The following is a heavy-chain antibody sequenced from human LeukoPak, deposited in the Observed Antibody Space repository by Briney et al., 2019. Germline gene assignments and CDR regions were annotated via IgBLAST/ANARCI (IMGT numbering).Heavy chain of an antibody. CDR1: GFTFSSYG. Sequence: GGSLRLSCAASGFTFSSYGMHWVRQAPGKGLEWVAVIWYDGSNKYYADSVKGRFTISRDNSKNTLYLQMNSLRAEDTAVYYCARGGEGSLLVYWGQGTLVTVSS. CDR3: ARGGEGSLLVY. V-gene: IGHV3-33*01. D-gene: IGHD3-10*01. J-gene: IGHJ4*02. CDR2: IWYDGSNK.